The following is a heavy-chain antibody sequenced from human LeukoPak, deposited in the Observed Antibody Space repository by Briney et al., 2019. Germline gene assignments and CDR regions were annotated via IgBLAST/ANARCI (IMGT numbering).Heavy chain of an antibody. D-gene: IGHD6-19*01. CDR2: ISAYNGNT. Sequence: SSVKVSCKASGYTFTSYGISWVRQAPGQGLEWMGWISAYNGNTNYAQKLQGRVTMTTDTSTSTAYMELRSLRSDDTAVYYCARGYLPYSSGWYYFDYWGQGTLATVSS. J-gene: IGHJ4*02. CDR1: GYTFTSYG. CDR3: ARGYLPYSSGWYYFDY. V-gene: IGHV1-18*01.